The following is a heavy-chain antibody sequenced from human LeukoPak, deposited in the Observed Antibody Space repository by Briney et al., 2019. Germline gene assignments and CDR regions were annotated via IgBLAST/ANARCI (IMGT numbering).Heavy chain of an antibody. V-gene: IGHV3-7*01. CDR3: ATSSGSSY. CDR1: GFTFSTDW. Sequence: GGSLRLSCAASGFTFSTDWMAWFRQTPGKGLEWVAHINQDGSDIYYVDSVKGRFTISRDNAKNSLFLQMNGLRAEDTAVYYCATSSGSSYWGQGTLVTVSS. D-gene: IGHD6-25*01. J-gene: IGHJ4*02. CDR2: INQDGSDI.